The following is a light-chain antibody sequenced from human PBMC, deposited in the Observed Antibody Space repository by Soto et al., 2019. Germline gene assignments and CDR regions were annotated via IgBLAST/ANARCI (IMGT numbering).Light chain of an antibody. CDR3: LLFYGDAWV. J-gene: IGLJ3*02. CDR1: TGAVTSGYY. V-gene: IGLV7-43*01. CDR2: STS. Sequence: QTVVTQEPSLTVSPGGTVTLTCASSTGAVTSGYYPNWFQQKAGQAPRVLIYSTSNKHSWTPARFSGSLLGGKAALTLSGVKPEDEAEYYCLLFYGDAWVFGGGTTLTV.